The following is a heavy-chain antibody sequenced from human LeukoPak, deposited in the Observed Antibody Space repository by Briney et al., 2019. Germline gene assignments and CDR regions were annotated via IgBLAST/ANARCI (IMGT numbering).Heavy chain of an antibody. CDR2: IYYSGST. CDR1: GGSISSYY. CDR3: ARALSRGYSYGYYNYYYMDV. D-gene: IGHD5-18*01. Sequence: LETLSLTCTVSGGSISSYYWSWIRQPPGKGLEWIGYIYYSGSTNYNPSLKSRVTMSVDTSKNQFSLKLSSVTAADTAVYYCARALSRGYSYGYYNYYYMDVWGKGATVTVSS. J-gene: IGHJ6*03. V-gene: IGHV4-59*01.